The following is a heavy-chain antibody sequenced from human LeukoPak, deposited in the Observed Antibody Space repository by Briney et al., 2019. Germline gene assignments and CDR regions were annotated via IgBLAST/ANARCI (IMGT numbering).Heavy chain of an antibody. Sequence: SETLSLTCTVSGGSINNFYWSWIRQPPGKGLERIGYIHYSGDTNYNPSLKSRVTMSVDTSKNQFSLRLNSVTAADTAVYYCARGGWSLDFWGRGTLVTVSS. V-gene: IGHV4-59*01. J-gene: IGHJ2*01. CDR1: GGSINNFY. CDR2: IHYSGDT. CDR3: ARGGWSLDF.